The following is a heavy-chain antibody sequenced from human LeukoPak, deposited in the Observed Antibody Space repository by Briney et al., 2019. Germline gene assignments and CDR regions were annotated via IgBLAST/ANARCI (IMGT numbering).Heavy chain of an antibody. J-gene: IGHJ4*02. V-gene: IGHV3-21*01. Sequence: GGSLRLSCAASGFTFSSYSMNWVRQAPGKGLEWVSSISSSSSYIYYADSVKGRFTISRDNAKNSLYLQMNSLRAEDTTVYYCARGIYSSSSAVDYWGQGTLVTVSS. CDR3: ARGIYSSSSAVDY. CDR2: ISSSSSYI. CDR1: GFTFSSYS. D-gene: IGHD6-6*01.